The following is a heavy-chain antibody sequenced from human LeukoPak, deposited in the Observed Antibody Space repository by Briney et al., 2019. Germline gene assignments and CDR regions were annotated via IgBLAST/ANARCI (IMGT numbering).Heavy chain of an antibody. D-gene: IGHD1-14*01. CDR2: ISHDGNNK. Sequence: GGSLRLSCAVSGFTFSSFGMHWVRQTPGKGLEGVAIISHDGNNKYYADSVKGRFTISRDNSKNTLYLQMNSLRAEDTAVYYCAKEYLSGFDPWGQGTLVTVSS. CDR1: GFTFSSFG. CDR3: AKEYLSGFDP. V-gene: IGHV3-30*18. J-gene: IGHJ5*02.